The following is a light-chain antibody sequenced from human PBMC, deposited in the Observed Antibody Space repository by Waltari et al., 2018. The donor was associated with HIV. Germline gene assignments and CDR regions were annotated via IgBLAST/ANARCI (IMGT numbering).Light chain of an antibody. CDR1: SGHSRYA. CDR3: QTWGTGFLV. CDR2: LNGDGRN. V-gene: IGLV4-69*01. J-gene: IGLJ2*01. Sequence: QLVLTQSPSASASLGASVKLTCTLSSGHSRYAIAWHQQQPEKGPRFLMRLNGDGRNITGDGSPYRFSGSSSGTERYLTISSLQSDDEADYYCQTWGTGFLVFGGGTKLTVL.